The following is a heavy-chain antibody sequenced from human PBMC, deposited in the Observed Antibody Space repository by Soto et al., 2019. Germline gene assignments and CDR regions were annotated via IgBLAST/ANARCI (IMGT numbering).Heavy chain of an antibody. D-gene: IGHD2-2*01. V-gene: IGHV4-39*07. J-gene: IGHJ5*02. Sequence: PSETLSLTCTVSGGSISSGDYYWSWIRQPPGKGLEWIGEINHSGSTNYNPSLKSRVTISVDTSKNQFSLKLSSVTAADTAVYYCARGLKPAAMLGWGNWFDPWGQGTLVTVSS. CDR3: ARGLKPAAMLGWGNWFDP. CDR1: GGSISSGDYY. CDR2: INHSGST.